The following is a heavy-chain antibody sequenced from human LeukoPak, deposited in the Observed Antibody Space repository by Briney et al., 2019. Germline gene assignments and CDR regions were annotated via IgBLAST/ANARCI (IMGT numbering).Heavy chain of an antibody. J-gene: IGHJ5*02. Sequence: KPGGSLRLSSAAPGFSFSDYYMSWIRQAPGKGLEWVSYISSSGSTIYYADSVKGRLTISRDNAKNSLYLQMNSLRAEDTAVYYCARDKSLTIFGVVNNWFDPWGQGTLVTLSS. V-gene: IGHV3-11*04. CDR1: GFSFSDYY. CDR2: ISSSGSTI. D-gene: IGHD3-3*01. CDR3: ARDKSLTIFGVVNNWFDP.